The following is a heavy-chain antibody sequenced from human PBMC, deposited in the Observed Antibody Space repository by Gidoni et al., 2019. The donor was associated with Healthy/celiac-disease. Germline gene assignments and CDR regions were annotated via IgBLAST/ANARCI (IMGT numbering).Heavy chain of an antibody. CDR1: GGSISSYY. CDR2: IYYSGST. V-gene: IGHV4-59*08. Sequence: QVQLQESGPGLVKPSETLSLTCTVSGGSISSYYWSWIRQPPGKGLEWIGYIYYSGSTNYNPSLKSRVTISVDTSKNQFSLKLSSVTAADTAVYYCARRSRGPRYSGSPYYFDYWGQGTLVTVSS. D-gene: IGHD1-26*01. CDR3: ARRSRGPRYSGSPYYFDY. J-gene: IGHJ4*02.